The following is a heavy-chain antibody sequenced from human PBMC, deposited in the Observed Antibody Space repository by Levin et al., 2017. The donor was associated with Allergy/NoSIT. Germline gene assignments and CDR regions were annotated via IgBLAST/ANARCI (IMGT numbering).Heavy chain of an antibody. CDR2: VYYSGST. CDR1: GGSISDRYYN. CDR3: SRLRITTSGPFDP. J-gene: IGHJ5*02. V-gene: IGHV4-39*01. Sequence: ASETLSLTCTVSGGSISDRYYNWGWIRQPPGRGLEWIASVYYSGSTYYNPSLKSRVSISIDTPRNQFSLKLNSVTAADTAVYFCSRLRITTSGPFDPWGQGILVTVS. D-gene: IGHD3-3*01.